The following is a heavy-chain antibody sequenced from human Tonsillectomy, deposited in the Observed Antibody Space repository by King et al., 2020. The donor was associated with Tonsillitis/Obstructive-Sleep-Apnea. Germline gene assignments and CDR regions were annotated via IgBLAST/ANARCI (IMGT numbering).Heavy chain of an antibody. CDR3: ARLRVGATN. Sequence: VQLVESGGGVVQPERSLILSCEASGFTFSSYAMHWVRQAPGKGLEWVAVIAYDGRNKFYADSVKGRFTISRDNSKNTLYLQMNSLRVEDTSVYYCARLRVGATNWGQGTLVTVSS. CDR2: IAYDGRNK. CDR1: GFTFSSYA. J-gene: IGHJ4*02. V-gene: IGHV3-30*04. D-gene: IGHD1-26*01.